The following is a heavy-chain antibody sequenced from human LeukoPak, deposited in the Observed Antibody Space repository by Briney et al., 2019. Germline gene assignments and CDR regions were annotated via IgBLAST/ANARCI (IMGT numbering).Heavy chain of an antibody. CDR1: GFTFSMYS. J-gene: IGHJ4*02. D-gene: IGHD3-10*01. V-gene: IGHV3-7*01. CDR2: IKKDASEI. CDR3: ASYYLGLPIFDY. Sequence: GGSLRLSCAASGFTFSMYSMSWVRQAPGKGLEWVAFIKKDASEIDYVDSLKGRVTISRDDAKNSLDLQMNSLRVDDTAVYYCASYYLGLPIFDYWGQGTLVTVSS.